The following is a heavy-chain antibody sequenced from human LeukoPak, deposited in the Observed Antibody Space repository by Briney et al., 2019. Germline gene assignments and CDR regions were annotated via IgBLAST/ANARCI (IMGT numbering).Heavy chain of an antibody. V-gene: IGHV3-53*01. D-gene: IGHD2-15*01. Sequence: PGGSLRLSCAASGFTVSSNYMSWVRQAPGKGLEWVSVIYSGGSTYYADSVKGRFTISRDNSKNTLYLQMNSLRAEDTAVYYCAKSAKTLYYYYYGMDVWGQGTTVTVSS. J-gene: IGHJ6*02. CDR3: AKSAKTLYYYYYGMDV. CDR1: GFTVSSNY. CDR2: IYSGGST.